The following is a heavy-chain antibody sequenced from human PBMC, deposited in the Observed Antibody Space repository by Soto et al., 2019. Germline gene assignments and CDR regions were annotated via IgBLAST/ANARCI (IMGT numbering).Heavy chain of an antibody. CDR3: ARDPSVTAIGRADH. D-gene: IGHD5-18*01. CDR1: GFTLDDYA. J-gene: IGHJ4*02. V-gene: IGHV3-9*01. Sequence: EVQLVESGGGLVQPGRSLRLSCVVSGFTLDDYAMHWVRQAPGGGLEWVSGINWNSAVIGYADSVKGRFTISRDNAKNALYLQMTSLRSEDTALYYCARDPSVTAIGRADHWGQGTLVTVSS. CDR2: INWNSAVI.